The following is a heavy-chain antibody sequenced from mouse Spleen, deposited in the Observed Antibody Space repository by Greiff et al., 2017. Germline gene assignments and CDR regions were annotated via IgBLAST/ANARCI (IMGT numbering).Heavy chain of an antibody. CDR2: IDPSDSYT. D-gene: IGHD1-1*01. CDR3: ARRGSSPWWYFDV. J-gene: IGHJ1*01. V-gene: IGHV1-59*01. Sequence: QVQLQQPGAELVKPGTSVKLSCKASGYTFTSYWMHWVKQRPGQGLEWIGVIDPSDSYTNYNQKFKGKATLTVDTSSSTAYMQLSSLTSEDSAVYYCARRGSSPWWYFDVWGAGTTVTVSS. CDR1: GYTFTSYW.